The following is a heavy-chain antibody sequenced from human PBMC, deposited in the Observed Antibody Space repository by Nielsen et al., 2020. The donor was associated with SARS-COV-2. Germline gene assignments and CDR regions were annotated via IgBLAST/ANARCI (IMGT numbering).Heavy chain of an antibody. J-gene: IGHJ5*02. CDR2: ISGSGGST. Sequence: GESLKISCAASGFTFSSYAMSWVRQAPGKGLEWVSAISGSGGSTYYADSVKGRFTISRDNSKNTLYLQMNSLRAEDTAVYYCAKASSSSWYIQNWFDPWGQGTLVTVSS. V-gene: IGHV3-23*01. D-gene: IGHD6-13*01. CDR3: AKASSSSWYIQNWFDP. CDR1: GFTFSSYA.